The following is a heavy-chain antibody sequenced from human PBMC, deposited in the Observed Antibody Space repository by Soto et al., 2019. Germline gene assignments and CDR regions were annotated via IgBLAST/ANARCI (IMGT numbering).Heavy chain of an antibody. CDR2: ISGSGGST. CDR3: AKETRRVGASALDF. CDR1: GCKIRGYA. Sequence: GLLRLSSTAVGCKIRGYARSWVRQDQGKGLEWVSAISGSGGSTYYADSVKGRFTISRDNSKNTLYLQMNSLRAEDTAVYYCAKETRRVGASALDFWGQGTLVTVSS. J-gene: IGHJ4*02. V-gene: IGHV3-23*01. D-gene: IGHD1-26*01.